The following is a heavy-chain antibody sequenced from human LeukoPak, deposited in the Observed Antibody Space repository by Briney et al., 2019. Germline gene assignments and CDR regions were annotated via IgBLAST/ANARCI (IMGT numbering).Heavy chain of an antibody. V-gene: IGHV4-59*01. CDR3: ARGMIVAQQPNDAFDI. D-gene: IGHD3-22*01. Sequence: SETLSLTCTVSGSSINVFYWSWIRQSPGKGLEWIAYISYSGSTNYNPSLKSRVTISVDTSKNQFSLRLSSMTAADTAVYYCARGMIVAQQPNDAFDIWGQGTMVTVSS. CDR2: ISYSGST. J-gene: IGHJ3*02. CDR1: GSSINVFY.